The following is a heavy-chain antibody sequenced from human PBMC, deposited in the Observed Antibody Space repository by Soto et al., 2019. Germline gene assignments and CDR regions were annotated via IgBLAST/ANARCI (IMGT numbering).Heavy chain of an antibody. CDR3: AHTDYYGSWNFGY. CDR2: IYWDEDK. CDR1: GFSLTTRGPG. Sequence: SGPKLVNPTQTLTLTCTFSGFSLTTRGPGVGWIRQPPGKALEWLAVIYWDEDKRYSPSLKNRLTITKNTSKNQVVLTLTNMDPVDTATYYCAHTDYYGSWNFGYWGQGTLVTVSS. V-gene: IGHV2-5*02. J-gene: IGHJ4*02. D-gene: IGHD3-10*01.